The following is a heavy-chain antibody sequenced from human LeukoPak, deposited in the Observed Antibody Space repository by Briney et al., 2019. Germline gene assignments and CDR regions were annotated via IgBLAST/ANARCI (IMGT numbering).Heavy chain of an antibody. Sequence: SEALSLTCTVSGGSISSYYRSWIRQPPGKGLEWIGYIYYSGSTNYNPSLKSRVTISVDTSKNQFSLKLSSVTAADTAVYYCARDGKPTKYDSSGYYYTGRFYYYYGMDVWGQGTTVTVSS. CDR2: IYYSGST. CDR1: GGSISSYY. D-gene: IGHD3-22*01. CDR3: ARDGKPTKYDSSGYYYTGRFYYYYGMDV. J-gene: IGHJ6*02. V-gene: IGHV4-59*01.